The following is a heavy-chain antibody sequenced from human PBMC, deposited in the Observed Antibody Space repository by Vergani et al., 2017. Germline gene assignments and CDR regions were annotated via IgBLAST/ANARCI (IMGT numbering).Heavy chain of an antibody. CDR1: FDSIRNLY. Sequence: QVQLQESGPGLVKSSETLSFTCSVSFDSIRNLYCNWIRQPPGKGLEWIGSIHYSENTNYNPSLKTRVTISVDTSKNQFSLTLTSVTAADTAVYYCASDTHSGQRADRWGQGILVTVTS. CDR3: ASDTHSGQRADR. D-gene: IGHD6-19*01. CDR2: IHYSENT. J-gene: IGHJ5*02. V-gene: IGHV4-59*11.